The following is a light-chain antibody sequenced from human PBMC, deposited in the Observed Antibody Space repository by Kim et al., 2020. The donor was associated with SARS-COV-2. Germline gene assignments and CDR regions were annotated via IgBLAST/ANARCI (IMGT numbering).Light chain of an antibody. CDR2: RNN. V-gene: IGLV1-47*01. CDR3: AAWDDSLSGEV. Sequence: GRRVTSSCTGSSSSIGRNYVYWYQQIPGTAPKLLIYRNNQRPSGVPDRFSGSKSGTSASLAISGLRSEDEADYYCAAWDDSLSGEVFGTGTKVTVL. J-gene: IGLJ1*01. CDR1: SSSIGRNY.